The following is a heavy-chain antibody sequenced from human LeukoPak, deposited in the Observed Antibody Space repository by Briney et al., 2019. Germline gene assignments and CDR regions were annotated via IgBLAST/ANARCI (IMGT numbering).Heavy chain of an antibody. Sequence: GGSLRLSCVASGFTFSNYEMNWVRQAPGKGLEWAAFVSSGGGSGATKSYADSVKGRFTISRDNAKKSLYLQVNSLRAEDTAVYYCARGITMKSSAAFDIWGQGTMVTVSS. CDR1: GFTFSNYE. J-gene: IGHJ3*02. CDR2: VSSGGGSGATK. D-gene: IGHD3-3*01. CDR3: ARGITMKSSAAFDI. V-gene: IGHV3-48*03.